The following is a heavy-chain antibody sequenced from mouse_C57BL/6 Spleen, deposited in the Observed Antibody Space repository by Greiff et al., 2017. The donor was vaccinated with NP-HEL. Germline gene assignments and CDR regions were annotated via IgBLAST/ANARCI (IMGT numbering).Heavy chain of an antibody. V-gene: IGHV1-39*01. CDR1: GYSFTDYN. J-gene: IGHJ2*01. CDR3: ARSYDYDDICDY. Sequence: VQLQQSGPELVKPGASVKISCKASGYSFTDYNMHWVKQSTGKSLEWIGEINPNYGTTSYNQKFKGKATLTVDQSSSTAYMQLNSLTSEDSAVAYCARSYDYDDICDYWGQGTTLTVSS. D-gene: IGHD2-4*01. CDR2: INPNYGTT.